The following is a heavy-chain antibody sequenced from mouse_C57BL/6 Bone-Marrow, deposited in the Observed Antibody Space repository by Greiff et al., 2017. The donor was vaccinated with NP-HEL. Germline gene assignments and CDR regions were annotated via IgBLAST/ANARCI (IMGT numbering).Heavy chain of an antibody. Sequence: DVQLQESGAELVRPGASVKLSCTASGFNIKDDYMHWVKQRPEQGLEWIGWIDPENGDTEYASKFQGKATITADTSSNTAYLQLSSLTSADTAVYYCTPYDNFFDCWGEGTTLTVSS. V-gene: IGHV14-4*01. J-gene: IGHJ2*01. CDR1: GFNIKDDY. CDR2: IDPENGDT. CDR3: TPYDNFFDC. D-gene: IGHD2-1*01.